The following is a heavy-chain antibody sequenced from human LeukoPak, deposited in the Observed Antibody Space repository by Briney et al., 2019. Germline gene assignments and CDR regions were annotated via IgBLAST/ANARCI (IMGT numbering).Heavy chain of an antibody. CDR2: TNPINGGT. V-gene: IGHV1-2*02. Sequence: ASVKVSCKSSGYTFTDYYMHWVRQAPGQGLEWMGWTNPINGGTNYAQKFQGRVTMTRNTSISTAYMELSRLRSDDTAVYYCARDRYSGVNWFDPWGQGTLVTVSS. D-gene: IGHD7-27*01. CDR1: GYTFTDYY. CDR3: ARDRYSGVNWFDP. J-gene: IGHJ5*02.